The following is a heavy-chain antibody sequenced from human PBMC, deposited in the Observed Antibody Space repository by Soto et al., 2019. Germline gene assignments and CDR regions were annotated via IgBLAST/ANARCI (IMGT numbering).Heavy chain of an antibody. Sequence: QAQLVESGGGLVKPGGSLRVSCAASGFTFSDYYMSWIRQASGKGLERISYISGNSRFTNYADSVKGRFTISRDNAKNSVYLEMNSLRADDTAVYYCARDRGGRSPEDAFDIWGLGTMVTVSS. V-gene: IGHV3-11*06. CDR1: GFTFSDYY. CDR3: ARDRGGRSPEDAFDI. CDR2: ISGNSRFT. J-gene: IGHJ3*02. D-gene: IGHD2-15*01.